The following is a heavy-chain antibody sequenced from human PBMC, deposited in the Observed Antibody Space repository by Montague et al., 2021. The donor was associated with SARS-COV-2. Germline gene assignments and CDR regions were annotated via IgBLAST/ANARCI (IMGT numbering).Heavy chain of an antibody. Sequence: SLRLSCAASGFTFSSYAMHWVRQAPGKGLEWVAVISYDGSNKYYADSVKGRFTTSRDNSKNTLYLQMNSLRAEDTAVYYCARVVGSYYGMDVWGQGTTVTVSS. CDR1: GFTFSSYA. J-gene: IGHJ6*02. V-gene: IGHV3-30*04. CDR2: ISYDGSNK. CDR3: ARVVGSYYGMDV. D-gene: IGHD2-15*01.